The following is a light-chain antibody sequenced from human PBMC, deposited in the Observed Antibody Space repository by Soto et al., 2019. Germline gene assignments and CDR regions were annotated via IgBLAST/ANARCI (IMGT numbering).Light chain of an antibody. Sequence: DSVLTQSAATLSLSPGERATLSCRASQSVSRYLAWYQQKPGQAPRLLIYDASNRATGIPARFSGSGSGTDFTLTISSLEPEDFAVYYCQQRSSWPRTFGQGTKV. V-gene: IGKV3-11*01. CDR2: DAS. CDR3: QQRSSWPRT. J-gene: IGKJ1*01. CDR1: QSVSRY.